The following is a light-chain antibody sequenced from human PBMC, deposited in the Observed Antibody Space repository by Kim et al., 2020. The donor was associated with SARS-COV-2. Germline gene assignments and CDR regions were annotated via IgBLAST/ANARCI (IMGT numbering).Light chain of an antibody. CDR3: NSRDSSGNHVV. CDR2: GKN. V-gene: IGLV3-19*01. CDR1: SLRSYY. J-gene: IGLJ2*01. Sequence: LGQTVRITCQGDSLRSYYASWYQQKPGQSPVLVIYGKNNRPSGIPDRFSGSSSGNTASLTITGAQAEDEADYYCNSRDSSGNHVVFGGGTQLTVL.